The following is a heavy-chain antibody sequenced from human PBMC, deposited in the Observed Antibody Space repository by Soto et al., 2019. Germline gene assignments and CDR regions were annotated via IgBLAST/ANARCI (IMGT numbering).Heavy chain of an antibody. CDR1: GVSVSSGNFC. CDR3: ARVLYYDFLTGYSFSYYFDA. J-gene: IGHJ4*02. Sequence: SETLSLTCTVSGVSVSSGNFCWSWIRQPPGKGLECIGHICYTGSTDYHPSLKSRVTISIDTSKNEFSLQLSSVTAADTAVYYCARVLYYDFLTGYSFSYYFDAWGQGARVTVSS. CDR2: ICYTGST. D-gene: IGHD3-9*01. V-gene: IGHV4-61*01.